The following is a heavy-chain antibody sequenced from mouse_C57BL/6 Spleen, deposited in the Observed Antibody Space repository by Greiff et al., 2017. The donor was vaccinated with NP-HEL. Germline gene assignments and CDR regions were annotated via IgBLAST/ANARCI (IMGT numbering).Heavy chain of an antibody. Sequence: VQLQQSGAELVKPGASVKISCKASGYAFSSYWMNWVKQRPGKGLEWIGQICPGDGDTNYNGKFKGKATLTADKSSSTAYMQLSSLTSEDSAVYFCARTYYGSSYHYWYFDVWGTGTTVTVSS. D-gene: IGHD1-1*01. CDR2: ICPGDGDT. CDR1: GYAFSSYW. V-gene: IGHV1-80*01. J-gene: IGHJ1*03. CDR3: ARTYYGSSYHYWYFDV.